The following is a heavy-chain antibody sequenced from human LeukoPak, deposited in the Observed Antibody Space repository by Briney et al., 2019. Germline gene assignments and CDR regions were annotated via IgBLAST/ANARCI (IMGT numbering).Heavy chain of an antibody. V-gene: IGHV1-46*01. CDR2: INPTGGDT. J-gene: IGHJ4*02. D-gene: IGHD1-26*01. CDR3: VRDLLAGYDY. Sequence: ASVKVSCKASGYIFITYYIHWVRQAPGQGLEWMGVINPTGGDTSYAQQFQGRVTMTRDTSTSTVYMELSSLRFEDTAVYYCVRDLLAGYDYWGQGTLVIVSS. CDR1: GYIFITYY.